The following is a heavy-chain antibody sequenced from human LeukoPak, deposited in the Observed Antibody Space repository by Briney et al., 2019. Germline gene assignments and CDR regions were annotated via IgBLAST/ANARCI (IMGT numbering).Heavy chain of an antibody. CDR1: GFTLSDYY. J-gene: IGHJ4*02. Sequence: PGGSLRLSCAASGFTLSDYYMSWIRKAPGKGLDGFSYISSSGSTIYYADSVKGRFTIFRDNAKNSLYLQMNSLRAEDTAVYYCARSGSSYSSYFDYWGQGTLVTVSS. D-gene: IGHD2-21*01. CDR3: ARSGSSYSSYFDY. V-gene: IGHV3-11*01. CDR2: ISSSGSTI.